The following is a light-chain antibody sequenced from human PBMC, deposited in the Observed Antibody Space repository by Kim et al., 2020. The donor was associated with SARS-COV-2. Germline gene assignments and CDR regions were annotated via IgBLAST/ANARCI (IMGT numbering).Light chain of an antibody. J-gene: IGLJ2*01. CDR2: GKN. Sequence: SSELTQDPAVSVALGQTVRITCQGDSLRSYYASWYQQKPGQAPVLVIYGKNNRPSGIPDRFSGSSSGNTASLTITGAQAKDEADYYCNSRDSSGNHHVVFGGGTQLTVL. CDR3: NSRDSSGNHHVV. CDR1: SLRSYY. V-gene: IGLV3-19*01.